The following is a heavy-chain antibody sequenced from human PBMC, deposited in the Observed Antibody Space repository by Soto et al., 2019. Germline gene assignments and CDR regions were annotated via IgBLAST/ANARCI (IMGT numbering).Heavy chain of an antibody. CDR3: ARDAGIAVAELPLGFDY. CDR2: IYSGGST. J-gene: IGHJ4*02. Sequence: EVQLVESGGGLVQPGGSLRLSCAASGFTVSSNYMSWVRQAPGKGLEWVSVIYSGGSTYYADSVKGRFTISRDNSTNTLYLQMNSLRAEDTAVYYCARDAGIAVAELPLGFDYWGQGTLVTVSS. CDR1: GFTVSSNY. V-gene: IGHV3-66*01. D-gene: IGHD6-19*01.